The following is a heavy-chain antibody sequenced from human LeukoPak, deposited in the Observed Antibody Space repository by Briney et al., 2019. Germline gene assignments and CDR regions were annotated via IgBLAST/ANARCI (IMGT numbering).Heavy chain of an antibody. CDR3: AKDRSLNRVGATPFDY. CDR2: ISCSGGST. Sequence: PGGSLRLSCAASGFTFSSYAMSWVRQAPGKGLEWVSAISCSGGSTYYADSVKGRFTISRDNSKNTLYLQMNSLRAEDTAVYYCAKDRSLNRVGATPFDYWGQGTLVTVSS. J-gene: IGHJ4*02. V-gene: IGHV3-23*01. D-gene: IGHD1-26*01. CDR1: GFTFSSYA.